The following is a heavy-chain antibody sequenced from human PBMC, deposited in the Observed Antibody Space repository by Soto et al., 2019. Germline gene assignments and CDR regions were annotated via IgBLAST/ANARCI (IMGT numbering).Heavy chain of an antibody. CDR3: ARGIFGPPLPGMDV. D-gene: IGHD3-3*01. J-gene: IGHJ6*02. V-gene: IGHV4-34*01. CDR2: INHSGST. CDR1: GGSFSGYY. Sequence: SETLSLTCAVYGGSFSGYYWSWIRQPPGKGLEWIGEINHSGSTNYNPSLKSRVTISVDTSKNQFSLKLSSVTAADTAVYYCARGIFGPPLPGMDVWGQGTTVTVSS.